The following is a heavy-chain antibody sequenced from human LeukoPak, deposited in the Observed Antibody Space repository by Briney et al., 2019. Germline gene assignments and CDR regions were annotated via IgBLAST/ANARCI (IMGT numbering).Heavy chain of an antibody. V-gene: IGHV1-2*02. Sequence: ASVNVSCKASGYTFTGYYMHWVRQAPGQGLEWMGWINPNSGGTNYAQKFQGRVTMTRDTSISTAYMELSRLRSDDTAVYYCARDWYDFWSGSDPHWFDPWGQGTLVTVSS. D-gene: IGHD3-3*01. CDR1: GYTFTGYY. J-gene: IGHJ5*02. CDR3: ARDWYDFWSGSDPHWFDP. CDR2: INPNSGGT.